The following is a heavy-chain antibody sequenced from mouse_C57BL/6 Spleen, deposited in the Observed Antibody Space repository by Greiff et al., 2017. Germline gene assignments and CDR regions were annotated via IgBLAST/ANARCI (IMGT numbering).Heavy chain of an antibody. CDR3: AGLRQEYYYAMDY. V-gene: IGHV5-17*01. J-gene: IGHJ4*01. D-gene: IGHD2-4*01. CDR1: GFTFSDYG. CDR2: ISSGSSTI. Sequence: EVQLVESGGGLVKPGGSLKLSCAASGFTFSDYGMHWVRQAPEKGLEWVAYISSGSSTIYYADTVKGRFTISRDNAKNTLFLQMTSLRSEDTAMYYCAGLRQEYYYAMDYWGQGTSVTVSS.